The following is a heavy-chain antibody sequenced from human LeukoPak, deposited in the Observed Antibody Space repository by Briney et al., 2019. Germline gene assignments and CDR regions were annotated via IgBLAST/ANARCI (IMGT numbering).Heavy chain of an antibody. CDR1: GFTFSSYG. Sequence: GRSLRLSCAASGFTFSSYGMHWVRQAPGKGLERVAVISYDGSNKYYADSVKGRFTISRDNSKNTLYLQMNSLRAEDTAVYYCAKEGRAWRYCSSTSCYYFDYWGQGTLVTVSS. V-gene: IGHV3-30*18. D-gene: IGHD2-2*01. CDR2: ISYDGSNK. J-gene: IGHJ4*02. CDR3: AKEGRAWRYCSSTSCYYFDY.